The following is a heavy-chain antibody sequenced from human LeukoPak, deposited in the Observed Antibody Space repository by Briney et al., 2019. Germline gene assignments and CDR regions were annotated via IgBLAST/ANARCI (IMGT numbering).Heavy chain of an antibody. CDR2: ISSSGSTI. D-gene: IGHD4-17*01. J-gene: IGHJ6*02. CDR3: ARARHTVTLHYYYYGMDV. Sequence: GGSLRLSCAASGFTFSDYYMTWIRQAPGKGLEWVSYISSSGSTIYYADSVKGRFTTSRDNAKNALHLQMNSLRAEDTAVYYCARARHTVTLHYYYYGMDVWGQGTTVTVSS. V-gene: IGHV3-11*01. CDR1: GFTFSDYY.